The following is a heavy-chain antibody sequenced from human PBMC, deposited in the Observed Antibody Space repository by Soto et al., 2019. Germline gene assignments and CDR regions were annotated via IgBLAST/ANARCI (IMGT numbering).Heavy chain of an antibody. CDR2: IYSGGST. V-gene: IGHV3-53*01. J-gene: IGHJ4*02. Sequence: GGSLRLSCAASGFTVSNSYMSWVRQAPGKGLEWVSVIYSGGSTYYAHSVKGRFTISRDSSKNTLYLQMNSLRAEDTAVYYCARGFQSSFGYWGQGTLVTVSS. CDR3: ARGFQSSFGY. D-gene: IGHD2-21*01. CDR1: GFTVSNSY.